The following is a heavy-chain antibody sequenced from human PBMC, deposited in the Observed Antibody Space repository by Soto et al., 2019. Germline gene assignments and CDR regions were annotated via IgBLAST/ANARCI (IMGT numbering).Heavy chain of an antibody. V-gene: IGHV3-30*18. CDR2: ISYDGSNK. Sequence: VQLVESGGGVVQPGRSLRLSCAASGFTFSSYGMHWVRQAPGKGLEWVAVISYDGSNKYYADSVKGRFTISRDNSQNTLYLQMSSLRAEDTAVYYCVKDGSSGWPYYYGMDVWGQGTTVTVSS. CDR1: GFTFSSYG. J-gene: IGHJ6*02. D-gene: IGHD6-19*01. CDR3: VKDGSSGWPYYYGMDV.